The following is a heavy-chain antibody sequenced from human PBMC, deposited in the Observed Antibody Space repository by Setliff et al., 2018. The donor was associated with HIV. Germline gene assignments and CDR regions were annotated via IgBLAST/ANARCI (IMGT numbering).Heavy chain of an antibody. D-gene: IGHD2-2*01. CDR3: ARGHCSGTNCYGVDYYGMDV. CDR1: GGSMSSHY. CDR2: VYSGGNT. J-gene: IGHJ6*02. V-gene: IGHV4-59*11. Sequence: PSETLSLTCNVSGGSMSSHYWSWIRKPPGKGLEWIGAVYSGGNTKYNPSLKSRVTISVDTSRSQFSLGLNSVAAADTAVYYCARGHCSGTNCYGVDYYGMDVWGQGTTVTVSS.